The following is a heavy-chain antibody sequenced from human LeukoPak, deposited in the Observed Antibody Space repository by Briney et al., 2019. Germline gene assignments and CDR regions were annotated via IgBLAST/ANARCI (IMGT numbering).Heavy chain of an antibody. CDR1: GGSISSGGYS. D-gene: IGHD1-26*01. V-gene: IGHV4-61*08. CDR3: ARKVGAYAFDI. Sequence: SETLSLTCTVSGGSISSGGYSWSWIRQPPGKGLEWIGYIYYSGSTNYNPSLKSRVTISVDTSKNQFSLKLSSVTAADTAVYFCARKVGAYAFDIWGQGTMVTVSS. J-gene: IGHJ3*02. CDR2: IYYSGST.